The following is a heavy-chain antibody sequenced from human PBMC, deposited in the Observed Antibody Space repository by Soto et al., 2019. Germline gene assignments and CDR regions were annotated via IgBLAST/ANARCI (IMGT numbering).Heavy chain of an antibody. Sequence: QITLKESGPALVNPTQTLTLTCTFSGFSLTTSGVGVGWIRQPPGKAPEWLAVIHWNDDNHYSPIVEDRLTITKDTSNNQVALTMTNMHPADTATYYCVHRRVNSDLSYWGQGILVTVSS. CDR3: VHRRVNSDLSY. V-gene: IGHV2-5*01. J-gene: IGHJ4*02. CDR2: IHWNDDN. D-gene: IGHD3-10*01. CDR1: GFSLTTSGVG.